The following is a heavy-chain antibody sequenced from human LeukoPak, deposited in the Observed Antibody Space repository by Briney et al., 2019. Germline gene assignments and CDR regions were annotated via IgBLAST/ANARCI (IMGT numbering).Heavy chain of an antibody. CDR1: GGTFSSYA. CDR2: IIPIFGTA. Sequence: SVKVSCKASGGTFSSYAISWVRQAPGQGLEWMGGIIPIFGTANYAQKFQGRVTMTRNTSISTAYMELSSLRSEDTAVYYCARSHLTADFDYWGQGTLVTVSS. CDR3: ARSHLTADFDY. J-gene: IGHJ4*02. V-gene: IGHV1-69*05.